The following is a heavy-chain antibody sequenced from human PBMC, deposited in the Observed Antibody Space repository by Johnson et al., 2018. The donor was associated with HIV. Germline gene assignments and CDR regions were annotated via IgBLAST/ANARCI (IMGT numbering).Heavy chain of an antibody. Sequence: QVQLVESGGGVVQPGRSLRLSCAASGFPFSSYAMHWVRQAPGQGLEWVAVISYDGSNKYYADSGKGRFTISRDTSKNSLYLQMNSLRAEDTAVYYCASPLIPGDYDFWPGAFAIWGQGTMVTVSS. CDR3: ASPLIPGDYDFWPGAFAI. CDR2: ISYDGSNK. CDR1: GFPFSSYA. J-gene: IGHJ3*02. V-gene: IGHV3-30-3*01. D-gene: IGHD3-3*01.